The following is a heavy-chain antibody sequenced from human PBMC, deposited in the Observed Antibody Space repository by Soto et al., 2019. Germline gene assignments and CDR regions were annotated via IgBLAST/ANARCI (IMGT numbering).Heavy chain of an antibody. D-gene: IGHD1-20*01. J-gene: IGHJ5*02. V-gene: IGHV4-30-2*01. CDR1: GGSISSGGYS. CDR2: IYHSGST. Sequence: SETLSLTCAVSGGSISSGGYSWSWIRQPPGKGLEWIGYIYHSGSTYYNPSLKSRVTISVDRSKNQFSLKLSPVTAAYTAVYYWASDRYPVFGFGPWGQGTRVTVS. CDR3: ASDRYPVFGFGP.